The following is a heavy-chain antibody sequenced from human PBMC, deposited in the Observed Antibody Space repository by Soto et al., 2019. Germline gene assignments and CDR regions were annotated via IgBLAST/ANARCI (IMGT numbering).Heavy chain of an antibody. J-gene: IGHJ5*02. D-gene: IGHD2-2*02. Sequence: SETLSLTCTVSGCSISSYYWSWIRQPPGKGLEWIGYIYYSGSTNYNPSLKSRVTISVDTSKNQFSLKLSSVTAADTAVYYCARDRVCSSTSCYSNWFDPWGQGTLVTVSS. CDR3: ARDRVCSSTSCYSNWFDP. V-gene: IGHV4-59*01. CDR2: IYYSGST. CDR1: GCSISSYY.